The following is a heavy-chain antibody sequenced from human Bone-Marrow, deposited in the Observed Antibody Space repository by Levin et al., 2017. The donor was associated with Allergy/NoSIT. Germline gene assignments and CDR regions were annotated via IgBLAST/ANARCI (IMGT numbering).Heavy chain of an antibody. V-gene: IGHV5-51*01. CDR2: IYPGDSDT. J-gene: IGHJ4*02. D-gene: IGHD2-8*02. CDR1: GYSFTTYW. Sequence: TGGSLRLSCKGSGYSFTTYWIGWVRQMPGKGLEWMGIIYPGDSDTRYSPSFQGQVTISVDKSSSTAYLQWSSLKASDTAMYYCAKRDCTGGRCYHAFDYWGQGTLVTVSS. CDR3: AKRDCTGGRCYHAFDY.